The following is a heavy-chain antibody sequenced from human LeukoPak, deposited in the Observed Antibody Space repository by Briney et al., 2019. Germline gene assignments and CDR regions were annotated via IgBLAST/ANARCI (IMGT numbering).Heavy chain of an antibody. J-gene: IGHJ4*02. D-gene: IGHD5/OR15-5a*01. CDR2: IWYDGTKK. Sequence: PGGSLRLSCAASGFTFSNHGMHWVRQAPGKGLEWVALIWYDGTKKYYADSVKGRLTISRDNSKNTLYLEMNSLRAEDTAVYYCARVVSVSSYYFDCWGQGTLVTVSS. CDR1: GFTFSNHG. CDR3: ARVVSVSSYYFDC. V-gene: IGHV3-33*01.